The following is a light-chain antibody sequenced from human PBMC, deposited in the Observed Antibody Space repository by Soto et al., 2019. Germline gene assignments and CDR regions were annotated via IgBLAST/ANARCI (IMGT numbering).Light chain of an antibody. V-gene: IGKV3-15*01. CDR2: GTS. CDR3: PQSDIFPIP. J-gene: IGKJ5*01. Sequence: VMVQPPASLSLYTGESVTLSCRASQSVASNLAWYQQKPGQAPRLLIYGTSTRATGVPDRFSGSGSGTDFTLSIISLQPEDFATYYCPQSDIFPIPFG. CDR1: QSVASN.